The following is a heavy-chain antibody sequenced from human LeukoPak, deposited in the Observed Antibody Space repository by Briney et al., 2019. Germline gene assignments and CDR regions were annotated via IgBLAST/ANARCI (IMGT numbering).Heavy chain of an antibody. CDR3: ARAGGYSSSSDFDY. J-gene: IGHJ4*02. CDR1: GYTFTGYY. CDR2: INPNSGGT. D-gene: IGHD6-6*01. Sequence: ASVKVSCKASGYTFTGYYMHWVRQAPGQGLEWMGWINPNSGGTNYAQKFQGWVTMTRDTSISTAYMELSRLRSDDTAVYYCARAGGYSSSSDFDYWGQGTLVTVSS. V-gene: IGHV1-2*04.